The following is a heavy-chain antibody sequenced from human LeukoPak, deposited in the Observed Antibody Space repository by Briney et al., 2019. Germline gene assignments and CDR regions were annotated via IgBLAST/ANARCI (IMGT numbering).Heavy chain of an antibody. CDR2: IWSAENNK. CDR3: ARGGGLDV. V-gene: IGHV3-33*03. CDR1: GFTFRNYG. D-gene: IGHD3-16*01. J-gene: IGHJ6*02. Sequence: GGSLRLSCAASGFTFRNYGMHWVRQAPGKGLEWVAVIWSAENNKYYADSVQGRFTISRDNAKNSLYLQMSNLRAEDTAVYFCARGGGLDVWGQGATVTVSS.